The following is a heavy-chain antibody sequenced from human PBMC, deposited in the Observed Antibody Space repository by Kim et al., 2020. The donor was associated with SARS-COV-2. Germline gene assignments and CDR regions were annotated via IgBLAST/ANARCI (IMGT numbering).Heavy chain of an antibody. CDR1: GFTFGDYA. V-gene: IGHV3-49*04. CDR2: IRSKAYGGTT. CDR3: TRVLAEFYGGCFDY. J-gene: IGHJ4*02. D-gene: IGHD4-17*01. Sequence: GGSLRLSCTASGFTFGDYAMSWVRQAPGKGLEWVGFIRSKAYGGTTEYAASVKGRFTISRDDSKSIAYLQMNSLKTEDTAVYYCTRVLAEFYGGCFDYWGQGTLVTVSS.